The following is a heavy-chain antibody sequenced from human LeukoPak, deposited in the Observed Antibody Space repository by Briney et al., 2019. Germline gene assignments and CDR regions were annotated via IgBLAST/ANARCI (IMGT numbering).Heavy chain of an antibody. D-gene: IGHD3-22*01. Sequence: SETLSLTCTVSGGSISSYYWSWIRQPPGEGLEWIGCIYYSGSTNYNPSLKSRVTISVDTSKNQFSLKLSSVTAADTAVYYCARGDYDYYDTNGYYGLDYWGQGILVTVSS. J-gene: IGHJ4*02. V-gene: IGHV4-59*01. CDR1: GGSISSYY. CDR3: ARGDYDYYDTNGYYGLDY. CDR2: IYYSGST.